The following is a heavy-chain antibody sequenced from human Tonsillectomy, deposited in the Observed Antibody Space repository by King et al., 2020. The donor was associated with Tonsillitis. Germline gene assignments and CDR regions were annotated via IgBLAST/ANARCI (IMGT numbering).Heavy chain of an antibody. D-gene: IGHD6-13*01. CDR3: ARSYSSRWYDY. Sequence: QLQESGPGLVKPSQTLSLTCTVSGGSISSGSYYWSWIRQPAGKGLEWIGRIYSSGSTHYNPSLKSRVTISVYTSKNQFSLKLSSVTAADTAVYYCARSYSSRWYDYWGQGTLVTVSS. CDR1: GGSISSGSYY. V-gene: IGHV4-61*02. CDR2: IYSSGST. J-gene: IGHJ4*02.